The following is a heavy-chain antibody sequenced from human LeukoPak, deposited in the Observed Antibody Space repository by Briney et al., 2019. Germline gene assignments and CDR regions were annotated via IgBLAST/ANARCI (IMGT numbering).Heavy chain of an antibody. V-gene: IGHV5-51*01. CDR3: ARQEYCSGGSCYTWFDP. CDR2: IYPADSDI. CDR1: GFTFSSYW. J-gene: IGHJ5*02. Sequence: GGSLRLSCAASGFTFSSYWMSWVRQAPGKGLEWMGIIYPADSDIRYSPSFQGQVTISADKSISTAYLQWSSLKASDTAMYYCARQEYCSGGSCYTWFDPWGQGTLVTVSS. D-gene: IGHD2-15*01.